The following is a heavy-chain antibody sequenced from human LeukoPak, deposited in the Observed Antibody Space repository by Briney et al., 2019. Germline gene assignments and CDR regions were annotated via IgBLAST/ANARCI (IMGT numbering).Heavy chain of an antibody. V-gene: IGHV4-30-4*01. D-gene: IGHD3-16*02. CDR2: IYYSGST. CDR1: GASISSGDSY. Sequence: SETLSLTCTLSGASISSGDSYWSWIRQPPGKGLEWIGYIYYSGSTYNNPSLRSRLIISVDTSKNQFCLRLSSVTAADTAVYYCARAYRYTAYYIDYWGQGNLVTVSS. J-gene: IGHJ4*02. CDR3: ARAYRYTAYYIDY.